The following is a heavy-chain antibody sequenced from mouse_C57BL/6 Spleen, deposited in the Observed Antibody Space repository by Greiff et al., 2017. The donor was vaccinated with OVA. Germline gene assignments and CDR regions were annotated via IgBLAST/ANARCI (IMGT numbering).Heavy chain of an antibody. CDR1: GYTFTSYT. D-gene: IGHD2-3*01. J-gene: IGHJ1*03. V-gene: IGHV1-4*01. CDR2: INPSSGYT. CDR3: ARHEDGKGLDWYFDV. Sequence: QVQLQQSGAELARPGASVKMSCKASGYTFTSYTMHWVKQRPGQGLEWIGYINPSSGYTKYNQKFKDKATLTADKSSSTVYMELSRLTSEDSAVYFCARHEDGKGLDWYFDVWGTGTTVTVSS.